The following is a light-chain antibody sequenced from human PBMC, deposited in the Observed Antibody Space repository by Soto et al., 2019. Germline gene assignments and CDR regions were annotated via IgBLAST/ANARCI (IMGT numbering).Light chain of an antibody. CDR3: QQSYRTPRT. CDR2: AAS. CDR1: QTIITY. V-gene: IGKV1-39*01. J-gene: IGKJ2*01. Sequence: DIQMTQSPSSLSASVGDRVSITCRASQTIITYLNWYQQKPGKAPKLLISAASNLQSGVTSRFSGSGSETELTLTISSVQPEDFATYYCQQSYRTPRTFGQGTKLEIK.